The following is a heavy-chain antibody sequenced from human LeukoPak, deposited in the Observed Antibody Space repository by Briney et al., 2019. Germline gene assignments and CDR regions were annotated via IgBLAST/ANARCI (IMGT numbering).Heavy chain of an antibody. CDR3: ARLRYSYGINYFDY. Sequence: PGGSLRLSCAASGFTFSSYSMNWVRQAPGKGLEWVSYISSSSSTIYYADSVKGRFTISRDTAKNSLCLQMNSLRAEDTAVYYCARLRYSYGINYFDYWGQGTLVTVSS. D-gene: IGHD5-18*01. CDR2: ISSSSSTI. J-gene: IGHJ4*02. CDR1: GFTFSSYS. V-gene: IGHV3-48*01.